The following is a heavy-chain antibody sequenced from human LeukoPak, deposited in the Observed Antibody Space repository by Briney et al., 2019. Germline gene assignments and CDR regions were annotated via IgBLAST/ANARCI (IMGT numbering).Heavy chain of an antibody. V-gene: IGHV4-59*04. CDR2: ISYTGRT. D-gene: IGHD3-10*01. CDR3: ARQRQFGEPWYFDL. J-gene: IGHJ2*01. Sequence: GSLRLSCAASGFTFSSHWMTWIRQTPGKGLDWVGTISYTGRTYSNPSFKSRVTMSVDTSKKQFSLKLTSVTAADTAVFYCARQRQFGEPWYFDLWGRGTLVTVSS. CDR1: GFTFSSHW.